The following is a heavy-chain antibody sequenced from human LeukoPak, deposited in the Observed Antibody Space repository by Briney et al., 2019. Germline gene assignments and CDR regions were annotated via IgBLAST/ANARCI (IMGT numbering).Heavy chain of an antibody. Sequence: PSETLSLTCTVSGGSISSYYLSWIRQPPGKGLEWIGYIYYSGSTNYNPSLKSRVTISVDTSKNQFSLKLSSVTAADTAVYYCARGAFVLLPFDYWGQGTLVTVSS. D-gene: IGHD3-10*01. CDR3: ARGAFVLLPFDY. V-gene: IGHV4-59*01. CDR1: GGSISSYY. J-gene: IGHJ4*02. CDR2: IYYSGST.